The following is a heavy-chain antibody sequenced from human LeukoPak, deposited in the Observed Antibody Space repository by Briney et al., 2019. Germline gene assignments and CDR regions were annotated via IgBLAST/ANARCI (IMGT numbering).Heavy chain of an antibody. J-gene: IGHJ4*02. V-gene: IGHV3-7*01. CDR1: GFTFSSSW. CDR2: INHDGTEK. CDR3: ARGGKDKYCSSMTCPFFDY. Sequence: GGSLRLSCAASGFTFSSSWMSWVRQAPGKGLEWVANINHDGTEKYYVDSVKGRFTISRDNAKNSLYLQMNSLRAEDTAVYYCARGGKDKYCSSMTCPFFDYWGQGTLVTASS. D-gene: IGHD2-2*01.